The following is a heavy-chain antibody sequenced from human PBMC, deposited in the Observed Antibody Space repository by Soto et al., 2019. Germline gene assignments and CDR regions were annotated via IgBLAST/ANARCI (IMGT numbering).Heavy chain of an antibody. CDR1: GFTFSTYA. Sequence: GCLRLACRASGFTFSTYAMHWVRQAAGKGLEWVAVTSYDESSTYYADSVKGRFTISRDNSKNVLYLQMNSLTTEDTDGYYCARRAEFYAWGSYSSSKYYAMDVWGQGTKVTVYS. D-gene: IGHD3-10*01. V-gene: IGHV3-30*14. CDR3: ARRAEFYAWGSYSSSKYYAMDV. CDR2: TSYDESST. J-gene: IGHJ6*02.